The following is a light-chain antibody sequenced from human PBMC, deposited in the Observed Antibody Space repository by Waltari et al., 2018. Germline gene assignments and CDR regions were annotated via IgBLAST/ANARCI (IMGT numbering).Light chain of an antibody. CDR3: QQYFSSPPYT. J-gene: IGKJ2*01. CDR2: GAS. CDR1: QSVSTSF. V-gene: IGKV3-20*01. Sequence: VLTQSPDTLSLSPGERPTLSCRASQSVSTSFLAWYHKKPAQAPRLLLYGASNRATGIPDRFSGRGSGTDFTLTISRLEPEDFAVYYCQQYFSSPPYTFGQGTKLEIK.